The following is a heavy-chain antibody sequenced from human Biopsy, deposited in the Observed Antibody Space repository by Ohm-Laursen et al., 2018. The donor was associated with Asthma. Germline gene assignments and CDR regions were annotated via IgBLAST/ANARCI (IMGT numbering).Heavy chain of an antibody. J-gene: IGHJ4*01. Sequence: SLRLSCAASGFSFDDCAMHWVRQAPGKGLEWVSSISWNSGNIDYADSVKGRFTISRDNAKNSLYLQMQSLIPEDTAFYYCAKSADYYDSTDYLDFWGRGTLVTVSS. CDR3: AKSADYYDSTDYLDF. CDR1: GFSFDDCA. CDR2: ISWNSGNI. D-gene: IGHD3-22*01. V-gene: IGHV3-9*01.